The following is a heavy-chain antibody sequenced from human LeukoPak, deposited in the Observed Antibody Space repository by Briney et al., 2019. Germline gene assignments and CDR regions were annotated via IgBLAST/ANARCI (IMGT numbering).Heavy chain of an antibody. V-gene: IGHV4-4*09. Sequence: SETLSLTCTVSGGSIGDFYWSWLRQPPGKGLEWIEYIHTSGSTNYNTSIKSRVTISMDTSKNQFSLKLSSVTAADTAVYDCDRHVKVSGDTYYRWFDPWGQGTLVSVSS. D-gene: IGHD6-19*01. CDR1: GGSIGDFY. CDR2: IHTSGST. CDR3: DRHVKVSGDTYYRWFDP. J-gene: IGHJ5*02.